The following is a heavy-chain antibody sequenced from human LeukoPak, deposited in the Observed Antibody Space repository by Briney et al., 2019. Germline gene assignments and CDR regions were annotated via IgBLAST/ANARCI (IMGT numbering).Heavy chain of an antibody. CDR2: VFYSGST. CDR3: ARVRGSTGWTDY. CDR1: GASISSDY. J-gene: IGHJ4*02. Sequence: PSETLSLTCTVSGASISSDYWSWIRQPPGKGLDWIGYVFYSGSTNYNPSLESRVTISVDTSKNQFSLTLRSVTAADTAVYYCARVRGSTGWTDYWGQGTLVTVSS. D-gene: IGHD6-19*01. V-gene: IGHV4-59*01.